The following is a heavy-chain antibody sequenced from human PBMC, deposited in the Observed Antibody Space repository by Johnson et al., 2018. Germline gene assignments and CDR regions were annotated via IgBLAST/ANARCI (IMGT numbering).Heavy chain of an antibody. J-gene: IGHJ6*01. CDR3: TREVIWFEDYYYYGMDV. CDR1: GSTFCDYP. D-gene: IGHD3-10*01. Sequence: VQSGGDLVQPVQPLRPPCTASGSTFCDYPMSWLRQAPGAGVEWVGCVTSSSYGGTTEYAASVKGRFTISRDESKSNAYLQMNSLRNEDTAVYYCTREVIWFEDYYYYGMDVWGQGTTVTVSS. V-gene: IGHV3-49*03. CDR2: VTSSSYGGTT.